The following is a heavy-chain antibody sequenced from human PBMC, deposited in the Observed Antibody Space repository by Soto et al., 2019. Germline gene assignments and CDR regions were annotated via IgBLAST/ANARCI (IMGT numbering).Heavy chain of an antibody. V-gene: IGHV4-34*01. CDR1: GGSISSYY. Sequence: PSETLSLTCTVSGGSISSYYWSWIRQPPGKGLEWIGEINHSGSTNYNPSLKSRVTISVDTSKNQFSLKLSSVTAADTAVYYCARGRIAAVNWFDPWGQGTLVTVS. CDR2: INHSGST. CDR3: ARGRIAAVNWFDP. D-gene: IGHD6-13*01. J-gene: IGHJ5*02.